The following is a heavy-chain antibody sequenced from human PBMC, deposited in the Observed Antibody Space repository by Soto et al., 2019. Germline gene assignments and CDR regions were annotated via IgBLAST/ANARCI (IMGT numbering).Heavy chain of an antibody. CDR3: ETVNEGSDYGGNSGFDAFDI. V-gene: IGHV1-24*01. J-gene: IGHJ3*02. Sequence: GASVKVSCKVSGYTLTELSMHWVRQAPGKGLEWMGGFDPEDGETIYAQKFQGRVTMTEDTSTDTAYMELSSLRSEETAVYYCETVNEGSDYGGNSGFDAFDIWGQGTIVTVSS. CDR2: FDPEDGET. CDR1: GYTLTELS. D-gene: IGHD4-17*01.